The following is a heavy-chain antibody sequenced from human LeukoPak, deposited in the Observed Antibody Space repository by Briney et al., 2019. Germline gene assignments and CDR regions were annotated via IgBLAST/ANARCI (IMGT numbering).Heavy chain of an antibody. CDR2: INAGNGNT. J-gene: IGHJ4*02. CDR3: ARVLIAARPIGQGY. V-gene: IGHV1-3*01. Sequence: GASVKVSCKASGYTFTSYAMHWVRQAPGQRLEWMGWINAGNGNTKYSQKFQGRVTITRDTSASTAYMELSSLRSEDTAVYYCARVLIAARPIGQGYWGQGTLVTVSS. D-gene: IGHD6-6*01. CDR1: GYTFTSYA.